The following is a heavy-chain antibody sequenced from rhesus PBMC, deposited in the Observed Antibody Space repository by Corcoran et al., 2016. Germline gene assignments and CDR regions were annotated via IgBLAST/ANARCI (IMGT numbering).Heavy chain of an antibody. CDR2: ISGSSGST. V-gene: IGHV4-65*01. CDR3: ARVYSNYGDY. CDR1: GGSISSSNW. Sequence: QVQLQESGPGLVKPSETLSLTCAVSGGSISSSNWWSWTRQPPGKGLEWIGYISGSSGSTYYNPSLKSRVTISTDTSKNQFSLKLSSVTAADTAVYYCARVYSNYGDYWGQGVLVTVSS. J-gene: IGHJ4*01. D-gene: IGHD4-23*01.